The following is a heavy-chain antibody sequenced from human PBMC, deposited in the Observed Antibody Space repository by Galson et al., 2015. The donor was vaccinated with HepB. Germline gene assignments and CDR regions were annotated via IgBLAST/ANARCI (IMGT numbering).Heavy chain of an antibody. J-gene: IGHJ4*02. V-gene: IGHV3-30*18. D-gene: IGHD1-26*01. CDR2: ILYDGGNK. CDR3: AKYSLRSIVGGAFDY. CDR1: GFTFSSYG. Sequence: SLRLSCAASGFTFSSYGMHWVRQAPGKGLEWVAGILYDGGNKYYADSVEGRFTISRDNSKSTLYLQMNSLRAGDTAVYYCAKYSLRSIVGGAFDYWGQGTLVTVSS.